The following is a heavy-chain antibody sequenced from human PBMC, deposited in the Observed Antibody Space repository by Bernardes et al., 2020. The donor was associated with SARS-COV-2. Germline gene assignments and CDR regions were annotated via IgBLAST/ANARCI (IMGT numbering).Heavy chain of an antibody. Sequence: GGSLRLSCAASGFIFSSYAINWVRQAPGKGLEWVSGISGNGVSAYYADSVKGRFTISRDNSKKTVYLQMSSLRAEDTAPYYCAKGDSSGWYGGFDYWGQGTLVTVSS. CDR3: AKGDSSGWYGGFDY. J-gene: IGHJ4*02. D-gene: IGHD6-19*01. V-gene: IGHV3-23*01. CDR2: ISGNGVSA. CDR1: GFIFSSYA.